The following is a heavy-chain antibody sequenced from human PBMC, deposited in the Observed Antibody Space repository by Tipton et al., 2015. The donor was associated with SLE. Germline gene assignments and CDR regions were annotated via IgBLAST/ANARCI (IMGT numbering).Heavy chain of an antibody. Sequence: GSLRLSCIASGFMFGDYAMTWVRQAPGKGLEWVANIKKDGSDKYYVDSVKGRFTVSRDNAKNSLYLQMNSLRVDDTAVYYCARGGSNSAMFWEDWGQGTLVIVSS. CDR1: GFMFGDYA. CDR3: ARGGSNSAMFWED. CDR2: IKKDGSDK. J-gene: IGHJ4*02. D-gene: IGHD3-10*02. V-gene: IGHV3-7*01.